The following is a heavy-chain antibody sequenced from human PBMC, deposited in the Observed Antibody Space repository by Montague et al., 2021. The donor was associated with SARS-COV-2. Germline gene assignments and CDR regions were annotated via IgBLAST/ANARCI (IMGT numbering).Heavy chain of an antibody. J-gene: IGHJ4*02. CDR2: ISHSGSA. CDR3: TRGAPGY. V-gene: IGHV4-34*01. Sequence: SETLSLTCAVYGGSFSDYKWTWIRQSPGKGLEWLGQISHSGSANYNPSLKSRVTTSVDTAKNQFSLKLTSVKVADTAVYHCTRGAPGYWGQGTLVTVSS. CDR1: GGSFSDYK.